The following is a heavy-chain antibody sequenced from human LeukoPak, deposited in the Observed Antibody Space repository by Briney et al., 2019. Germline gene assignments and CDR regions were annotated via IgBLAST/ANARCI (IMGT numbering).Heavy chain of an antibody. CDR1: GFTFSNYW. Sequence: GGSLRLSCAGSGFTFSNYWMHWVRQAPGKGLVWVSRIYTDGSSTDYADSVKGRFTISRDNSKNTLYLQMNSLRAEDTAVYYCARDHEGLDYWGQGTLVTVSS. J-gene: IGHJ4*02. V-gene: IGHV3-74*01. CDR2: IYTDGSST. CDR3: ARDHEGLDY.